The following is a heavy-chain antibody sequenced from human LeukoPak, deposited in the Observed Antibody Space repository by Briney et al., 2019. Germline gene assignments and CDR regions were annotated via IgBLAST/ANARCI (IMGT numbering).Heavy chain of an antibody. CDR3: AKDVVPDSGWDLDH. Sequence: GGSLRLSCAASGFTFSTYSMTWVRQAPGKGLEWVSSIYNSGARTFYADSVKGRFTVSRDNSKNTLYLEMNSLRAEDTAINFCAKDVVPDSGWDLDHWGQGTLVTVSS. CDR1: GFTFSTYS. D-gene: IGHD6-19*01. CDR2: IYNSGART. J-gene: IGHJ4*02. V-gene: IGHV3-23*01.